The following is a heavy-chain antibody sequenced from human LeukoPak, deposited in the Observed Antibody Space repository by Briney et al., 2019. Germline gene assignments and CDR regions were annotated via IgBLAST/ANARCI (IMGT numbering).Heavy chain of an antibody. CDR2: INPDSGGT. J-gene: IGHJ5*02. Sequence: ASVTVSFKTSGYSFSDYYMHWVRQAPGQGLEWMGWINPDSGGTSSAQKFQGRVTMTRDTSITTVYMEVSWLTSDDTAMYYCARADRLDGGPYLIGPWGQGTLVTVSS. CDR3: ARADRLDGGPYLIGP. CDR1: GYSFSDYY. V-gene: IGHV1-2*02. D-gene: IGHD3-16*01.